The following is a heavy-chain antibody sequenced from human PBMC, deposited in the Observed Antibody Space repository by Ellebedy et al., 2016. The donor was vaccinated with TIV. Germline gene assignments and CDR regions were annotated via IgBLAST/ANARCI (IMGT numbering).Heavy chain of an antibody. D-gene: IGHD3-10*01. V-gene: IGHV3-48*02. CDR1: GFTFSSYS. Sequence: GESLKISCAASGFTFSSYSMNWVRQAPGRGLEWVSYISSSSSTIYYAGSVKGRFTVSRDNAKNSLYLQMNSLRDEETAVYYCAELTSSAVDFWGQGTMVTVSS. CDR3: AELTSSAVDF. J-gene: IGHJ3*01. CDR2: ISSSSSTI.